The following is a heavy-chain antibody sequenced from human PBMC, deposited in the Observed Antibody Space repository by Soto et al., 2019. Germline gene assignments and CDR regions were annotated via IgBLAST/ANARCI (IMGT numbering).Heavy chain of an antibody. CDR3: ARDRRYCSSTSCYAYYYYGMDV. V-gene: IGHV3-30*03. Sequence: LRLSCAASGFTFSTSGMHWVRQAPGKGLEWVSVISYDGNNKYYADSVKGRFTISRDNSKNTLYLQMNSLRAEDTAVYYCARDRRYCSSTSCYAYYYYGMDVWGQGTTVTVSS. J-gene: IGHJ6*02. CDR1: GFTFSTSG. CDR2: ISYDGNNK. D-gene: IGHD2-2*01.